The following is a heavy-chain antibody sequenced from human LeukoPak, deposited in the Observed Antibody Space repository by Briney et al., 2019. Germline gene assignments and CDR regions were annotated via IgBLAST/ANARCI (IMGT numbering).Heavy chain of an antibody. CDR3: ARPHGLWSGSYYFDY. J-gene: IGHJ4*02. Sequence: GESLNISCKVSGYSFTSYWIGWVRQMPGKRLEWMGSIYPSDSDTRYSPSYQGQVTISADKSISTAFLQCSRLKASNTAIYYSARPHGLWSGSYYFDYWSQGTLVTVSS. CDR1: GYSFTSYW. D-gene: IGHD3-3*01. V-gene: IGHV5-51*01. CDR2: IYPSDSDT.